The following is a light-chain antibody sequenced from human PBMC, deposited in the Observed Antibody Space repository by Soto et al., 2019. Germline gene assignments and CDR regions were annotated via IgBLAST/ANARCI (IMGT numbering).Light chain of an antibody. CDR3: QQYDSYSPT. CDR2: DAS. V-gene: IGKV1-5*01. CDR1: QSINSW. Sequence: DIQMTQSPSTLSASVGDRVTITCRASQSINSWLAWYQQKPGKAPNLLIYDASSLESGVPSRFSGSGSGTEFTLTINSLQPDDFATYYCQQYDSYSPTFGQGTRWIS. J-gene: IGKJ1*01.